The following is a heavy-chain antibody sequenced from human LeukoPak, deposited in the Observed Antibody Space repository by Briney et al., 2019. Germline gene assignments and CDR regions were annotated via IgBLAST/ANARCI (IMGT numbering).Heavy chain of an antibody. V-gene: IGHV3-30*18. D-gene: IGHD6-19*01. CDR1: GFTFSSYG. CDR2: ISSDGSNK. Sequence: GRSLRLSCAASGFTFSSYGMYWVRQAPGKGLEWVAVISSDGSNKYYADSVKGRFTISRDNSKNTLHLQMNSLRAEDTAVYYCAKDPIAVAGNNYYGMDVWGQGTTVSVSS. J-gene: IGHJ6*02. CDR3: AKDPIAVAGNNYYGMDV.